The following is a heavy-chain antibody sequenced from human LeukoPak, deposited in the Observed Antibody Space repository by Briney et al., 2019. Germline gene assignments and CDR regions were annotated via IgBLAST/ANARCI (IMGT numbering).Heavy chain of an antibody. D-gene: IGHD5-18*01. CDR3: ARGLGYSYGTGADY. CDR1: GGSISSYY. Sequence: PSETLSLTCTVSGGSISSYYWSWIRQPPGKGLEWIGYIYYSGSTNYNPSLESRVTISVDTSKNQFSLKLSSVTAADTAVYYCARGLGYSYGTGADYWGQGTLVTVSS. CDR2: IYYSGST. V-gene: IGHV4-59*01. J-gene: IGHJ4*02.